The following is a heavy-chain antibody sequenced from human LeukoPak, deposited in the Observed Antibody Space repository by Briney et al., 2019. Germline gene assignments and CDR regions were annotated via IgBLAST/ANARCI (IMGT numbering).Heavy chain of an antibody. CDR2: IYPSDSDT. V-gene: IGHV5-51*01. J-gene: IGHJ3*02. Sequence: GESLKISCKGSGYSFTSYWIGWVRQMPGKGLEWMGIIYPSDSDTRYSPSFQGQVTISADKSISTAYLQWSSLKASDTAMYYCARVNCSSTSCYWVDAFDIWGQGTMVTVSS. D-gene: IGHD2-2*01. CDR1: GYSFTSYW. CDR3: ARVNCSSTSCYWVDAFDI.